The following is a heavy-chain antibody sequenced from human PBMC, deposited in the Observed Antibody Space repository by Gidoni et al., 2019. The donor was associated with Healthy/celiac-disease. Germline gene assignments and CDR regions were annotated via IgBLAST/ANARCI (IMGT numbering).Heavy chain of an antibody. Sequence: QVQLVESGGGLVTPGGSLRLSCAASVFTFSDYYMSGIRQAPGKGLEGVTYSSSSGSTIDYADSVKGRFTISRDNAKNSLYLQMNSLRAEDTAVYYCARGAWTTVTTFGVWGQGTLVTVSS. V-gene: IGHV3-11*01. CDR3: ARGAWTTVTTFGV. D-gene: IGHD4-17*01. J-gene: IGHJ4*02. CDR2: SSSSGSTI. CDR1: VFTFSDYY.